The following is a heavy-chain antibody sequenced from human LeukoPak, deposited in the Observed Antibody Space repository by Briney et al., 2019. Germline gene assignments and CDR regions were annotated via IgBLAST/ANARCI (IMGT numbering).Heavy chain of an antibody. J-gene: IGHJ3*01. V-gene: IGHV1-46*01. D-gene: IGHD2-15*01. Sequence: ASVKVSCKASGYTFTSYYMHWVRQAPGQGLEWMGIINPSGGSTSYAQKFQGRVTMTRDTSTSTVYMELSSLRSEDTAVYYCAREGITKYCSGGSCLGLLGNWGQGTMVTVSS. CDR2: INPSGGST. CDR3: AREGITKYCSGGSCLGLLGN. CDR1: GYTFTSYY.